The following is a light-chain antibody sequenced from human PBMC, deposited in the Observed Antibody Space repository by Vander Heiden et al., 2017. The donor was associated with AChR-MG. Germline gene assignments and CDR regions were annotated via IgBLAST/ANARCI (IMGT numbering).Light chain of an antibody. J-gene: IGLJ1*01. CDR1: RSDVGGYNF. V-gene: IGLV2-11*01. CDR3: HSYAGSYTYV. CDR2: AVT. Sequence: QSALTQPRSVSGSPGQSVTISCTGTRSDVGGYNFVSWYQHHPGKAPQLMIYAVTKRPPGVPDRFSGSKSGNTASLTISGLQAEDEADYYCHSYAGSYTYVFGSGTKVTVL.